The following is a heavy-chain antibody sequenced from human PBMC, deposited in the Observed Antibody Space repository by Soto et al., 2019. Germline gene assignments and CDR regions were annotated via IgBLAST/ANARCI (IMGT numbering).Heavy chain of an antibody. CDR2: FDPKDGET. J-gene: IGHJ6*03. Sequence: GASVKVSCKVSGYTITELSMHLVRQAPGKGLEWMGGFDPKDGETIYAQKFQGRVTMTEDTSTDTAYMELSSLRSEDTAVYYCATSARKAYMVYYYYYYMDVWGKGTTVTVSS. D-gene: IGHD6-6*01. CDR3: ATSARKAYMVYYYYYYMDV. V-gene: IGHV1-24*01. CDR1: GYTITELS.